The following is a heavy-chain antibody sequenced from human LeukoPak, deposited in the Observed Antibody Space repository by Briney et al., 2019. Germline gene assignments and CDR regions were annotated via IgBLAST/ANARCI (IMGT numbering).Heavy chain of an antibody. D-gene: IGHD5-18*01. J-gene: IGHJ4*02. Sequence: SETLSLTCIVSGGSISGTPYNCGWIRQHPGKGLEWIGFIHYCGLTYYNSSLKSRVTISVATSKNQFSLRLSSVTAADTAVYYCARILGYSYGQADSWGQGTLVTVSS. CDR3: ARILGYSYGQADS. CDR1: GGSISGTPYN. CDR2: IHYCGLT. V-gene: IGHV4-31*03.